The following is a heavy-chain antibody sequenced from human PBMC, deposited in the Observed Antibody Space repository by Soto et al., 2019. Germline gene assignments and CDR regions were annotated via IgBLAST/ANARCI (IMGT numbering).Heavy chain of an antibody. CDR2: IYHSGST. V-gene: IGHV4-4*02. Sequence: SETLSLTCAVSGGSISSSNWWSWVRQPPGKGLEWIGEIYHSGSTNYNPSLKSRVTISVDKSKNQFSLKLSSVTAADTAVYYCASRVWFGELFTDYWGQGTLVTVSS. CDR1: GGSISSSNW. CDR3: ASRVWFGELFTDY. D-gene: IGHD3-10*01. J-gene: IGHJ4*02.